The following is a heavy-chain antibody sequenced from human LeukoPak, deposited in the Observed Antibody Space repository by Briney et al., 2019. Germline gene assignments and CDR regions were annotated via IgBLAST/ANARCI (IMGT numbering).Heavy chain of an antibody. D-gene: IGHD2-15*01. CDR1: GGSISSGSYY. J-gene: IGHJ4*02. CDR2: IYTSGST. V-gene: IGHV4-61*02. CDR3: AREGGYCSGGSCYFDY. Sequence: SETLSLTCTVPGGSISSGSYYWSWIRQPAGKGLEWIGRIYTSGSTNYNPSLKSRFTISVDTSKNQFSLKLSSVTAADTAVYYCAREGGYCSGGSCYFDYWGQGTLVTVSS.